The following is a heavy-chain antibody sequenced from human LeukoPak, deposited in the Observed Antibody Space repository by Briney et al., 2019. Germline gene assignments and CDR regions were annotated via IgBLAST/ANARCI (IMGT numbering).Heavy chain of an antibody. CDR1: GGSFSGYY. D-gene: IGHD3-10*01. V-gene: IGHV4-34*01. J-gene: IGHJ2*01. CDR3: ASGKSSRGYFDL. Sequence: PSETLSLTCAVYGGSFSGYYWSWIRQPPGKGLEWIGEINHSGSTNYNPSLKSRVTISVDTSKNQFSLKLSSVTAADTAVYYCASGKSSRGYFDLWGRGTLVTVSS. CDR2: INHSGST.